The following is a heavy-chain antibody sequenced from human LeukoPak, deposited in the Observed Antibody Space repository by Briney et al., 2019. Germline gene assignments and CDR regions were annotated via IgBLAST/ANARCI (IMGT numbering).Heavy chain of an antibody. V-gene: IGHV3-7*01. CDR1: GFSFSRYW. CDR2: IKQDGSEK. D-gene: IGHD3-16*02. J-gene: IGHJ4*02. CDR3: ASQYYDYVWGSYRPFDY. Sequence: PGGSLRLPCAASGFSFSRYWMSWVRQAPGKGLEWVANIKQDGSEKNYVESVKGRFTISRDNAKNSLYLQMNSLRAEDTAVYYCASQYYDYVWGSYRPFDYWGQGTLVTVSS.